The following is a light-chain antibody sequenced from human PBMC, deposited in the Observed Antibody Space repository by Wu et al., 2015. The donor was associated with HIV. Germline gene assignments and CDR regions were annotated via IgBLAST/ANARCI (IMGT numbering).Light chain of an antibody. J-gene: IGKJ4*01. Sequence: EIVLTQSPGTLSLSPGETATLSCRASQSVNTFLSWYQQRPGQTPRLLIYDASNRATGIPARFSGSGSGTDFTLTISSLEPEDFAVYYCQQHSGWPHAFGGGTKVEIK. CDR1: QSVNTF. CDR3: QQHSGWPHA. CDR2: DAS. V-gene: IGKV3-11*01.